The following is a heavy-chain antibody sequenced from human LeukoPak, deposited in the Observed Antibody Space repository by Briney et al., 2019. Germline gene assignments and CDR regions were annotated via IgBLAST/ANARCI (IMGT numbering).Heavy chain of an antibody. J-gene: IGHJ4*02. V-gene: IGHV1-2*02. CDR2: INPNSGGT. Sequence: ASVKVSCKASGYAFTGYYMHWVRQAPGQGLEWMGWINPNSGGTNYAQKFQGRVTMTRDTSISTAYMELSRLRSDDTAVYYCARSWERFLEWLLLYWGQGTLVTVSS. D-gene: IGHD3-3*01. CDR3: ARSWERFLEWLLLY. CDR1: GYAFTGYY.